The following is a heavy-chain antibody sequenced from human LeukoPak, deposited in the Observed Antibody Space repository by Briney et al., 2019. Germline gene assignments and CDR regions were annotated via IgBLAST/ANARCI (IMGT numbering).Heavy chain of an antibody. CDR2: ISGSGGST. CDR3: ARIAAAGTDYYGMDV. CDR1: CFSFSSYA. D-gene: IGHD6-13*01. V-gene: IGHV3-23*01. J-gene: IGHJ6*02. Sequence: PWGSLIRFSAAACFSFSSYAMRWVRRPPREGVVGGSAISGSGGSTYYADSVKGRFTIFRYNSNNTLYLQMHSLRAEDTAVYYCARIAAAGTDYYGMDVWGQGTTVTVSS.